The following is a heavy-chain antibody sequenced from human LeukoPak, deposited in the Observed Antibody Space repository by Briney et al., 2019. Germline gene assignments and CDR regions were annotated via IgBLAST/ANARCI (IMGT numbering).Heavy chain of an antibody. D-gene: IGHD6-13*01. CDR1: GGSISSYY. CDR2: IYTSGST. Sequence: SETLSLTCTVSGGSISSYYGSWIRQPAGKGLEWIGRIYTSGSTNYNPSLKSRVTMSVDTSKNQFSLKLSSVTAADTAVYYCAREEVAAAACYFDYWGQGTQVTVSS. CDR3: AREEVAAAACYFDY. J-gene: IGHJ4*02. V-gene: IGHV4-4*07.